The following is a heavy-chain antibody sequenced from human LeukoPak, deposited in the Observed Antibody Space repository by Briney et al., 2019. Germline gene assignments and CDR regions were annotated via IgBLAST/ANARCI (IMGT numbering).Heavy chain of an antibody. D-gene: IGHD3-10*01. CDR3: ARGGPITMVRGVKFPFDY. J-gene: IGHJ4*02. CDR1: GGSFSGYY. V-gene: IGHV4-34*01. CDR2: INHSGST. Sequence: SETLSLTCAVYGGSFSGYYWSWLRQPPGKGLEWVGEINHSGSTNYNPSLKSRVTISVDTSKNQFSLKLSSVTAADTAVYYCARGGPITMVRGVKFPFDYWGQGTLVTVSS.